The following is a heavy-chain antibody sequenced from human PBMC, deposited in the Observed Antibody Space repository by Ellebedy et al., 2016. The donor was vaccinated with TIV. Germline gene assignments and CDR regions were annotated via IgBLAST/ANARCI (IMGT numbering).Heavy chain of an antibody. D-gene: IGHD3-22*01. CDR1: GGSFSGYY. CDR2: INHSGST. Sequence: SETLSLTCAVYGGSFSGYYWSWIRQPPGKGLEWIGEINHSGSTNYNPSLKSRVTISVDTSKNQFSLKLSSVTAADTAVYYCAKYYYDSSGSDAFDIWGQGTMVTVSS. V-gene: IGHV4-34*01. CDR3: AKYYYDSSGSDAFDI. J-gene: IGHJ3*02.